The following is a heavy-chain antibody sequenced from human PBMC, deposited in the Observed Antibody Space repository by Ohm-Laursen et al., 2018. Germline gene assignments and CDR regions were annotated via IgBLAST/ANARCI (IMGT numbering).Heavy chain of an antibody. CDR3: ATSNNWYYFDY. D-gene: IGHD6-13*01. Sequence: SDTLSLTCIVSGGSISSSSYYWGWIRQPPGKGLEWIGGMYYSGNTYYNPSLKSRVTIAGDTAKNQFSRKLSSVTAADTSVYYCATSNNWYYFDYWGQGTLVTVSS. J-gene: IGHJ4*02. CDR2: MYYSGNT. CDR1: GGSISSSSYY. V-gene: IGHV4-39*01.